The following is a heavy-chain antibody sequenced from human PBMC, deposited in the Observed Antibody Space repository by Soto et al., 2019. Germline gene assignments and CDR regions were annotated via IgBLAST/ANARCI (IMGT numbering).Heavy chain of an antibody. Sequence: EVQLVESGGGLVQPGGSLRLSCAASGFTFSAYWMSWVRQAPGKGLEWVSRINSDGSSTSYADSVKGRFTISRDNAKNTLYLQMNSLRAEDTAVYYCASPTSYDFWSGYGAFDIWGQGTMVTVSS. D-gene: IGHD3-3*01. V-gene: IGHV3-74*02. CDR2: INSDGSST. J-gene: IGHJ3*02. CDR1: GFTFSAYW. CDR3: ASPTSYDFWSGYGAFDI.